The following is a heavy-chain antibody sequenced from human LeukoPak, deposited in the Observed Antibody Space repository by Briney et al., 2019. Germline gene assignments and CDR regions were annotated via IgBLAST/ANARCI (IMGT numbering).Heavy chain of an antibody. CDR3: TTDPDYYGSGSYYSVNY. Sequence: GGSLRLSCAASGFTFSSYSMNWVRQAPGKGLEWVGRIKSKTDGGTTDYAAPVKGRFTISRDDSKNTLYLQMNSLKTEDTAVYYCTTDPDYYGSGSYYSVNYWGQGTLVTVSS. D-gene: IGHD3-10*01. CDR1: GFTFSSYS. J-gene: IGHJ4*02. CDR2: IKSKTDGGTT. V-gene: IGHV3-15*01.